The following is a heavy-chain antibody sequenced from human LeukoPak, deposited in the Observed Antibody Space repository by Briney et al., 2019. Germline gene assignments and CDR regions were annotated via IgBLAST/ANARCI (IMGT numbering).Heavy chain of an antibody. CDR3: ARSPYSSSWCTYWYFDL. CDR1: GFTVSSNY. J-gene: IGHJ2*01. V-gene: IGHV3-53*01. Sequence: PGGSLRLSCAASGFTVSSNYMSWVRQAPGKGLEWVSVIYSGGSTYYADSVKGRFTISRDNSKNTLYLQMNSLRAEDTAVYYCARSPYSSSWCTYWYFDLWGRGTLVTVSS. CDR2: IYSGGST. D-gene: IGHD6-13*01.